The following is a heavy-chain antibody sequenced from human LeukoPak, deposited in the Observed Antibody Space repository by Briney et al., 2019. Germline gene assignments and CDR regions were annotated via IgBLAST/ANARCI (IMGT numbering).Heavy chain of an antibody. CDR1: GGTFSSYA. CDR3: TATDSTWYLL. V-gene: IGHV1-69*13. CDR2: IIPIFGTA. J-gene: IGHJ4*02. D-gene: IGHD6-13*01. Sequence: SVKVSCKASGGTFSSYAISWVRQAPGQGLEWMGGIIPIFGTANYAQKFQGRVTITADESTSTAYMELSSLRAEDTAVYYCTATDSTWYLLRGQGTLVTVSS.